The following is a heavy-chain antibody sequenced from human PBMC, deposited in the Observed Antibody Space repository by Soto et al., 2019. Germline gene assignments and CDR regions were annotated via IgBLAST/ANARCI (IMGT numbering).Heavy chain of an antibody. CDR2: INDGSEE. CDR3: ARDNLFGDNGLDH. Sequence: QVQLVESGGGVVRPGTSLRLSCAATGFSFSAHGMHWVRQAPGKGLEWLAVINDGSEEGYADSVRGRFTISRDNARNILYLQMDNLRAEDSALYYCARDNLFGDNGLDHWGQGTLVTVSS. CDR1: GFSFSAHG. D-gene: IGHD2-21*02. V-gene: IGHV3-33*01. J-gene: IGHJ4*02.